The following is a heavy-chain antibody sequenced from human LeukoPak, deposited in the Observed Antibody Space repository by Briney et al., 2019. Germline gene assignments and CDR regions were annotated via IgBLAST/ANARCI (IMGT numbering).Heavy chain of an antibody. CDR2: IRYDGSNK. Sequence: AGGSLRLSCAASGFTLGSYGMHWVRQAPGKGLEWVAFIRYDGSNKYYVDSVKGRLTISRDNSKNTLYLQMNSLKTEDTAVYYCVRLHYNYYFDYWGQGTLVTVSS. CDR1: GFTLGSYG. V-gene: IGHV3-30*02. D-gene: IGHD5-24*01. J-gene: IGHJ4*02. CDR3: VRLHYNYYFDY.